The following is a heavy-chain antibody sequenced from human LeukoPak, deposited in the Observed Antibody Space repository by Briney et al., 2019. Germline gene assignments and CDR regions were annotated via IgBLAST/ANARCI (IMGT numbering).Heavy chain of an antibody. V-gene: IGHV3-74*01. J-gene: IGHJ4*02. CDR1: GFTFSSYW. D-gene: IGHD5-12*01. Sequence: GGSLRLSCAASGFTFSSYWMHWVRQAPEKGLMWVSRINSDGSSTSYADSVKGRFTISRDNAKNTLYLQMNSLRAEDTAVFYCARVGQAGYVGYPLDYRGQGTLVTVSS. CDR2: INSDGSST. CDR3: ARVGQAGYVGYPLDY.